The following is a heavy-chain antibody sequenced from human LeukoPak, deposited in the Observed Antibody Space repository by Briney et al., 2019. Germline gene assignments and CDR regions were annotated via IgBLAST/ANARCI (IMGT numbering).Heavy chain of an antibody. V-gene: IGHV1-24*01. CDR1: GYTLTEFS. D-gene: IGHD1-26*01. J-gene: IGHJ4*02. CDR2: FDPEDGET. Sequence: GASVKVSCKVSGYTLTEFSMHWVRQAPGKGLEWMGGFDPEDGETIYAQKFQGRVTMTEDTSTDTAYMELSSLRSEDTAVYYCVGVGATRFDYWGQGTLVTVSS. CDR3: VGVGATRFDY.